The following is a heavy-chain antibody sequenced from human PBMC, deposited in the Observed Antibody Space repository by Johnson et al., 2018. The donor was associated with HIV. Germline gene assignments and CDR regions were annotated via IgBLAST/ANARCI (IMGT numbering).Heavy chain of an antibody. Sequence: EMQLVESGGGVVRPGGSLRLSCAASGFTFDDYAMNWVRQAPGKGLEWVSGINWNGGSRGYADSVKGRFTISRDNAKNSLYLQMNSLRAEDTALYYCARGGRYYDPGAFDIWGQGAMVTVSS. CDR1: GFTFDDYA. CDR2: INWNGGSR. J-gene: IGHJ3*02. D-gene: IGHD3-22*01. CDR3: ARGGRYYDPGAFDI. V-gene: IGHV3-20*04.